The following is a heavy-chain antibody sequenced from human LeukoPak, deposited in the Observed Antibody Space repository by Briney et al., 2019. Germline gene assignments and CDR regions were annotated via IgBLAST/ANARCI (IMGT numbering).Heavy chain of an antibody. D-gene: IGHD3-22*01. V-gene: IGHV1-46*01. CDR3: ARDLTGYYDSSEGAFDI. J-gene: IGHJ3*02. Sequence: ASAKVSCKASGYTFTSYYMHWVRQAPGQGLEWMGIINPSGGSTSYAQKFQGRVTMTRDMSTSTVYMELSSLRSEDTAVYYCARDLTGYYDSSEGAFDIWGQGTMVTVSS. CDR1: GYTFTSYY. CDR2: INPSGGST.